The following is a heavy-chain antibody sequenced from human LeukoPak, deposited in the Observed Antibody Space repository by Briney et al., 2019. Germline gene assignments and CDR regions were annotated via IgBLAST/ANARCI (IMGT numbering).Heavy chain of an antibody. J-gene: IGHJ5*02. CDR2: ICHSGDQM. Sequence: GGSLRLSCAASGFTFNAYAMRWVRQAPGKGLEWVSAICHSGDQMHYADSVKGRFIISSDNSKNTLSLQMNSLRVEDTATYYCVKDLRHRSTCNCYGWFDPWGQGTLVTVSS. V-gene: IGHV3-23*01. D-gene: IGHD2/OR15-2a*01. CDR3: VKDLRHRSTCNCYGWFDP. CDR1: GFTFNAYA.